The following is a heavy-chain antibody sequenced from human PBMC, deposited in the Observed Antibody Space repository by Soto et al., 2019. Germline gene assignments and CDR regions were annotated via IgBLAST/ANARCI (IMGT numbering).Heavy chain of an antibody. D-gene: IGHD2-21*02. J-gene: IGHJ4*02. CDR1: GGSISSSSYY. Sequence: SETLSLTCTVSGGSISSSSYYWGWIRQPPGKGLEWIGSIYYSGSTYYNPSLKSRVTISVDTSKNQFSLKLSSVTAADTAVYYCATSRERVTTDYWGQGTLVTVSS. CDR3: ATSRERVTTDY. V-gene: IGHV4-39*01. CDR2: IYYSGST.